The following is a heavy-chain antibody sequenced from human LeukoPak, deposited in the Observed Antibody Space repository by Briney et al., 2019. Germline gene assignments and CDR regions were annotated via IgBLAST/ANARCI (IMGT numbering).Heavy chain of an antibody. CDR2: IYYSGST. Sequence: SETLSLTCTVTGGSISSSSYYWGWIRQPPGKGLEWIGSIYYSGSTYYNPSLKSRVTISVDTSKNQFSLKLSSVTAADTAVYYCAREYCYDSSGYYKTWGQGTLVTVSS. CDR3: AREYCYDSSGYYKT. D-gene: IGHD3-22*01. V-gene: IGHV4-39*07. J-gene: IGHJ5*02. CDR1: GGSISSSSYY.